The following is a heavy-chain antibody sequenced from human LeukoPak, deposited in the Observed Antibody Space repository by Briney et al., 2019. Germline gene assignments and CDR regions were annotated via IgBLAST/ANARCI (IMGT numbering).Heavy chain of an antibody. D-gene: IGHD1-26*01. Sequence: GGSLRLSCAASGFTFSSYWMSWVRQAPGKGLEWVANIKQDGSEKYYVDSVKGRFTISRDNAKNSLYLQMNSLRAEGTAVYYCARDLGASLGAFDIWGQGTMVTVSS. J-gene: IGHJ3*02. CDR3: ARDLGASLGAFDI. CDR2: IKQDGSEK. CDR1: GFTFSSYW. V-gene: IGHV3-7*01.